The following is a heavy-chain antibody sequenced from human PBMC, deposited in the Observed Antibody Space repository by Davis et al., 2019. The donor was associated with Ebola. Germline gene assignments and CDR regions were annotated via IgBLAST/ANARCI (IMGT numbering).Heavy chain of an antibody. CDR3: ARGNIIAAHGV. CDR1: GGSFSGYY. V-gene: IGHV4-34*01. Sequence: PSETLSLTCAVYGGSFSGYYWSWIRQPPGKGLEWIGEINHSGSTNYNPSLKSRVTISVDTSKNQFSLKLSPVTAADTAVYYCARGNIIAAHGVWGQGTLVTVSS. D-gene: IGHD6-13*01. J-gene: IGHJ4*02. CDR2: INHSGST.